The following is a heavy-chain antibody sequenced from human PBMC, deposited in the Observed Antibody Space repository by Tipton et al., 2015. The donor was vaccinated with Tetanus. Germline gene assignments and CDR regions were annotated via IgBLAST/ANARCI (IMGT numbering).Heavy chain of an antibody. V-gene: IGHV4-34*01. CDR2: IHPGGNT. CDR3: ARGQWWSRGGGLDV. D-gene: IGHD2-15*01. Sequence: AGLVKPSETLSLTCAVYGGSFSGYYLTWIRQSPGKGLEWIGEIHPGGNTYYSASLKSRVTISVDTSNNQLSLKLSSVTAADTAVYYCARGQWWSRGGGLDVWGQGTTVTVS. J-gene: IGHJ6*02. CDR1: GGSFSGYY.